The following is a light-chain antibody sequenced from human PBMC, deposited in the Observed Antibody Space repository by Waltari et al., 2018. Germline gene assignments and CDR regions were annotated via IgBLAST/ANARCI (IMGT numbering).Light chain of an antibody. V-gene: IGKV3-11*01. Sequence: EIVLTQSPATLSLSPGEGANLSCRASQSVGRFLAWYQQKPGQAPRLLIYDASNRATGIPARFSASGSGTDFTLTLSSLEPEDFAVYYCQQRSSWPYSFGQGTKLEIK. CDR2: DAS. J-gene: IGKJ2*03. CDR3: QQRSSWPYS. CDR1: QSVGRF.